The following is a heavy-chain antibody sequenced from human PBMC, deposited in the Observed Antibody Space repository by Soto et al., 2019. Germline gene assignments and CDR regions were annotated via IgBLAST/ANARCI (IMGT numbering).Heavy chain of an antibody. CDR1: GFTFSNAW. J-gene: IGHJ4*02. Sequence: GGSLRLSCAASGFTFSNAWMSWVRQAPGKGLEWVGRIKSKTDGGTTDYAAPVKGRFTISRDDSKNTLYLQMNSLKTEDTAVYYCTTYYGSGPPHPYFDYWGQGTLVTSPQ. V-gene: IGHV3-15*01. D-gene: IGHD3-10*01. CDR2: IKSKTDGGTT. CDR3: TTYYGSGPPHPYFDY.